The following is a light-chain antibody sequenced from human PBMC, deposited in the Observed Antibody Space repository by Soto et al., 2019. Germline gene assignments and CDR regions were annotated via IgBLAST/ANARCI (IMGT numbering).Light chain of an antibody. Sequence: DIQMTQSPSTLSASVGDRVIITCRSSQSISSWLAWYQQKPGKAPKLLIYKASSLESGVPSRFRGSGSGTEFILTISSLQPDDFATYYCQQYNSYTWTFGQGTKVDIK. CDR2: KAS. J-gene: IGKJ1*01. CDR1: QSISSW. CDR3: QQYNSYTWT. V-gene: IGKV1-5*03.